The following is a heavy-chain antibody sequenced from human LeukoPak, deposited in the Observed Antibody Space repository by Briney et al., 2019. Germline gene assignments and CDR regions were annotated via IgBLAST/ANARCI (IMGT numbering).Heavy chain of an antibody. Sequence: SVKVSCKATGGTFNIYAIYWVRQAPGQGLEWMGGIIPLFGSPNYAQKFQGRVTISADESTKTAYMELNSLRSEDTAVYYCARGIEEYSKSSGWFDPWGQGTLVIVSS. CDR3: ARGIEEYSKSSGWFDP. J-gene: IGHJ5*02. CDR2: IIPLFGSP. V-gene: IGHV1-69*13. D-gene: IGHD6-6*01. CDR1: GGTFNIYA.